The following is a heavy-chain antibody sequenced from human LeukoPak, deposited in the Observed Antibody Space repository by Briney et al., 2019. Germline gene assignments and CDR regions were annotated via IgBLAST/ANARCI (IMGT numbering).Heavy chain of an antibody. J-gene: IGHJ3*02. CDR1: GGSISSYY. V-gene: IGHV4-59*01. D-gene: IGHD1-1*01. Sequence: SGTLSVTCAVSGGSISSYYWSWIRQPPGEGLGWVGYVYYSGSTNYNPSLKSRVTISVDPSKNPFSLKLSSVTAADTAVYYCARLELDLCAFDIWGHGTMVTVSS. CDR3: ARLELDLCAFDI. CDR2: VYYSGST.